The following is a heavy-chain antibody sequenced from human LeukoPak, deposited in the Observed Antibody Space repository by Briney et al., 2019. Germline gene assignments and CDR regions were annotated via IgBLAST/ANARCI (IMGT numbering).Heavy chain of an antibody. Sequence: SETLSLTCAVYGGSFSGYYWSWIRQPPGKGLEWIGEINHSGSTNYNPSLKSRVTISVDTSKNQFSLKLSSVTAADTAVYYCARLILGYYDSRDYWGQGTLVTVSS. V-gene: IGHV4-34*01. J-gene: IGHJ4*02. CDR1: GGSFSGYY. CDR3: ARLILGYYDSRDY. D-gene: IGHD3-22*01. CDR2: INHSGST.